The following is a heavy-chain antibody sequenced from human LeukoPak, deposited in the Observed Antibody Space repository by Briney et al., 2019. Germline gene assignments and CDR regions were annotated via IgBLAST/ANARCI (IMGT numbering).Heavy chain of an antibody. J-gene: IGHJ4*01. V-gene: IGHV4-59*01. D-gene: IGHD3-22*01. CDR3: AREKYYDSSGTI. CDR2: IYYSGSA. CDR1: GGSISSDY. Sequence: SESLCVTRVEPGGSISSDYWSWIRQPPGKGLGWIGQIYYSGSANYNPSIKSRAAISADTTKNQFSPKLSSVTAADTAVYYCAREKYYDSSGTIWGHGTLVTVSS.